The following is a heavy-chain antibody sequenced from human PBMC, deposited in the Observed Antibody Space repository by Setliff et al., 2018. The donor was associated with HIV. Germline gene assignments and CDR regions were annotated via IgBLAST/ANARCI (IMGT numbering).Heavy chain of an antibody. D-gene: IGHD2-21*01. V-gene: IGHV1-8*03. CDR3: ARIVAPGSHGPDYYMDV. CDR2: VNPNRGNT. J-gene: IGHJ6*03. CDR1: GYIFMNND. Sequence: GASVKVSCKASGYIFMNNDISWVRQAPGQGLEWVGWVNPNRGNTGFAQKFQGRLTITRDTSKSTVYMELSSLRSEDTGVYYCARIVAPGSHGPDYYMDVWGKGTTVTV.